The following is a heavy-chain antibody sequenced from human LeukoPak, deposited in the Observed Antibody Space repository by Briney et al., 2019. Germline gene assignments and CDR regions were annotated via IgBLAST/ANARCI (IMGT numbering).Heavy chain of an antibody. D-gene: IGHD6-13*01. V-gene: IGHV3-21*01. CDR1: GFTFSSYS. Sequence: GGSLRLSCAASGFTFSSYSMNWVRQAPGKGLEWVSSISSSSSYIYYADSVKGRFTISRDNAKNSLYLQMNSLRAEDTAVYYCARPYSRSWYYFDYWGQGTLVTVSS. J-gene: IGHJ4*02. CDR2: ISSSSSYI. CDR3: ARPYSRSWYYFDY.